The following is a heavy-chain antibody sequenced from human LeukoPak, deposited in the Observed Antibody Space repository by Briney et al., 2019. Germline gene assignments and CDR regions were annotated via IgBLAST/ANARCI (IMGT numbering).Heavy chain of an antibody. CDR1: GYTFSDYW. Sequence: GESLKISCKGSGYTFSDYWIGWVRQMPEKGLEWMGIIYPGDSDTRYSPSFQGQVTILADKSIDTAYLQWSSLTASDTAMYYCVVSEYDSSGYHSDYFDSWGQGTLVTVSS. D-gene: IGHD3-22*01. V-gene: IGHV5-51*01. CDR2: IYPGDSDT. J-gene: IGHJ4*02. CDR3: VVSEYDSSGYHSDYFDS.